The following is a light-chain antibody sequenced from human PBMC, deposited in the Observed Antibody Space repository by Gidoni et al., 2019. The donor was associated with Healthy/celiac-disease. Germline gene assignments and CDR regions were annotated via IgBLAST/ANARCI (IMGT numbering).Light chain of an antibody. CDR1: QSISSY. Sequence: DLQVTHSPSSLSASVGDRVTITCRASQSISSYLNWYQQKPGKAPKLLIYAASSLQSGVPSRFSGSGSGTDFTLTISSLQPEDFATYYCQQSYSTPGTFGQGTKVEIK. J-gene: IGKJ1*01. V-gene: IGKV1-39*01. CDR2: AAS. CDR3: QQSYSTPGT.